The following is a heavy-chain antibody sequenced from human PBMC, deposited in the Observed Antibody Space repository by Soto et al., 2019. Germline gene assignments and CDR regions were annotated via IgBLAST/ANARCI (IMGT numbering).Heavy chain of an antibody. CDR2: IYFSGNT. Sequence: QLQLQESGPGLVKPSETLSLTCTVSSGSITSSTYYWGWIRQPPEKGLEWIGTIYFSGNTYYNPSLKSRVTISVDTSRSQFSVMLSSVTAADTAVYYCARSPRLTRGYFDYWGQGTLVTVSS. CDR1: SGSITSSTYY. CDR3: ARSPRLTRGYFDY. V-gene: IGHV4-39*01. J-gene: IGHJ4*02.